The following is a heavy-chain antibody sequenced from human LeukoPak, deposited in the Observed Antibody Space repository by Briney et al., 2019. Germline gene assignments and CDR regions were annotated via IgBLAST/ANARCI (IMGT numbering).Heavy chain of an antibody. Sequence: GGSLRLSCAASGFTFSSYAMHWVRQAPGKGLEWVAVISYDGSNKYYADSVKGRFTIPRDNSKNTLYLQVNSLRAEDTAVYYCARDNGYNVGYLDYWGQGTLVAVSS. V-gene: IGHV3-30-3*01. D-gene: IGHD5-24*01. CDR1: GFTFSSYA. CDR2: ISYDGSNK. CDR3: ARDNGYNVGYLDY. J-gene: IGHJ4*02.